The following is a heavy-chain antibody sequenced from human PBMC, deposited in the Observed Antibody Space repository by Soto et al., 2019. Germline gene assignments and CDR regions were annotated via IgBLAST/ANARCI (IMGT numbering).Heavy chain of an antibody. V-gene: IGHV3-21*01. D-gene: IGHD2-2*01. CDR3: ARDHHCSSTSCYLYYYYYDMDV. J-gene: IGHJ6*02. Sequence: GGSLRLSCAASGFTFSSYSMNWVRQAPGKGLEWVSSISSSSSYIYYADSVKGRFTISRDNAKNSLYLQMNSLRAEDTAVYYCARDHHCSSTSCYLYYYYYDMDVWGQGTTVTVSS. CDR2: ISSSSSYI. CDR1: GFTFSSYS.